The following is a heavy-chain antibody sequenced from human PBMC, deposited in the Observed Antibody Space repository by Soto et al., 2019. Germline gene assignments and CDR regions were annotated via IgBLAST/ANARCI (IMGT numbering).Heavy chain of an antibody. J-gene: IGHJ4*02. D-gene: IGHD4-17*01. Sequence: GGSLRLSCAASGFTFSSYEMNWVRQAPGKGLEWVSYISSSGSTIYYADSVKGRFTISRDNAKNSLYLQMNSLRAEDTAVYYCARDPGYGAHFDYWGQGTLVTVSS. CDR1: GFTFSSYE. V-gene: IGHV3-48*03. CDR2: ISSSGSTI. CDR3: ARDPGYGAHFDY.